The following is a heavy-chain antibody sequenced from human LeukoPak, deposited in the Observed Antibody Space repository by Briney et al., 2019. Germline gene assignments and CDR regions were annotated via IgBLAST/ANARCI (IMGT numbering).Heavy chain of an antibody. CDR2: INHSGGT. CDR1: GGSFSGYY. Sequence: SETLSLTCAVHGGSFSGYYWTWIRQPPGKGLEWIGEINHSGGTNYNPSLKSRVTISVDTSKNQFSLKLSSVTAADTALYYCASRGYCSSTSCPPPGYWGQGTLVTVSS. J-gene: IGHJ4*02. CDR3: ASRGYCSSTSCPPPGY. V-gene: IGHV4-34*01. D-gene: IGHD2-2*01.